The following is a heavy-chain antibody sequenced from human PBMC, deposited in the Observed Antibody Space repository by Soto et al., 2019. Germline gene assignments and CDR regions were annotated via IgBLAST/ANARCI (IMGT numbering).Heavy chain of an antibody. V-gene: IGHV3-30-3*01. J-gene: IGHJ3*02. CDR3: VRISAADVLSVAFRM. Sequence: QEHLVESGGGVVQPGRSLRLSCAASGFTFSNYAIHWVRQAPGKGLEWVALISFDGGTKYYADSVKGRFTLSRDNSKNTVSVEMNSLFDAESAVYFCVRISAADVLSVAFRMWGHGTMVIVST. D-gene: IGHD6-13*01. CDR1: GFTFSNYA. CDR2: ISFDGGTK.